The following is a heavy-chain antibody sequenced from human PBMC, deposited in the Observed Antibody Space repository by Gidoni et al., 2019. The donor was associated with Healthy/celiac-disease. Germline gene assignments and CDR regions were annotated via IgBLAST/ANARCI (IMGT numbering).Heavy chain of an antibody. CDR1: GGSFRGYY. CDR3: ARGRGLLAVGATALYYFDY. V-gene: IGHV4-34*01. Sequence: QVQLQQWGAGLLKPSETLSLTCAVYGGSFRGYYWSWIRQPPGKGLEWIGEINHSGSTNYNPSLKSRVTISVDTSKNQFSLKLSSVTAADTAVYYCARGRGLLAVGATALYYFDYWGQGTLVTVSS. D-gene: IGHD1-26*01. J-gene: IGHJ4*02. CDR2: INHSGST.